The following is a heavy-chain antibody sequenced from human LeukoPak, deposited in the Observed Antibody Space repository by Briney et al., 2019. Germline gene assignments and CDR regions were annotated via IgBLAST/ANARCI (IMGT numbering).Heavy chain of an antibody. CDR2: MNPNSGNT. V-gene: IGHV1-8*01. CDR1: GYTFTSYD. CDR3: ARDSPYYDFWSGYYSSYYYYYGMDV. J-gene: IGHJ6*02. Sequence: ASVKVSCKASGYTFTSYDINWVRQATGQGLEWMGWMNPNSGNTGYAQKFQGRVTKTRNTSISTAYMELSSLRSEDTAVYYCARDSPYYDFWSGYYSSYYYYYGMDVWGQGTTVTVSS. D-gene: IGHD3-3*01.